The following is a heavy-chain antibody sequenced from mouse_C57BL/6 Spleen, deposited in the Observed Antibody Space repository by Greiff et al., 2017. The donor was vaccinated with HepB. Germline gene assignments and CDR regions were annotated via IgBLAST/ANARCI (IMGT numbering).Heavy chain of an antibody. CDR2: ISSGGDYI. CDR1: GFTFSSYA. D-gene: IGHD1-1*01. J-gene: IGHJ3*01. CDR3: TRDRGGSSYGEDFAY. V-gene: IGHV5-9-1*02. Sequence: EVKLVESGEGLVKPGGSLKLSCAASGFTFSSYAMSWVRQTPEKRLEWVAYISSGGDYIYYADTVKGRFTISRDNARNTLYLQMSSLKSEDTAMYYCTRDRGGSSYGEDFAYWGQGTLVTVSA.